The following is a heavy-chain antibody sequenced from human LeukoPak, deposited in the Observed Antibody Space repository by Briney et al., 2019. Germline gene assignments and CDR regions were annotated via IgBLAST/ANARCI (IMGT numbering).Heavy chain of an antibody. V-gene: IGHV4-59*12. Sequence: SETLSLTCTVSGGSISSYYWSWIRQPPGKGLEWIGYIYYSGSTNYNPSLKSRVTISLDTSKNQFSLKLTSVTAADTAVYYCASSVLLWFGELKDDYWGQGTLVTVSS. D-gene: IGHD3-10*01. CDR1: GGSISSYY. J-gene: IGHJ4*02. CDR2: IYYSGST. CDR3: ASSVLLWFGELKDDY.